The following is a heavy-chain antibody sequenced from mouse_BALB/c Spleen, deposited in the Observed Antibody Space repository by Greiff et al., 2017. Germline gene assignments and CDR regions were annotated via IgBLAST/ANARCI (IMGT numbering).Heavy chain of an antibody. D-gene: IGHD2-4*01. V-gene: IGHV5-6-5*01. Sequence: EVQGVESGGGLVKPGGSLKLSCAASGFTFSSYAMSWVRQTPEKRLEWVASISSGGSTYYPDSVKGRFTISRDNARNILYLQMSSLRSEDTAMYYCARGPYDWLFAYWGQGTLVTVSA. CDR3: ARGPYDWLFAY. J-gene: IGHJ3*01. CDR2: ISSGGST. CDR1: GFTFSSYA.